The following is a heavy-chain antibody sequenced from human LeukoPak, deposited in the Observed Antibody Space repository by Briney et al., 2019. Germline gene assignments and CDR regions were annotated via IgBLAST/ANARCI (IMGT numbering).Heavy chain of an antibody. CDR1: GFTVSSNY. Sequence: GGSLRLSCAASGFTVSSNYMCWVRQAPGKGLEWVSVIYSGGSTYYADSVKGRFTISRDNSKNTLYLQMNSLRAEDTAVYYCASPTPTTVITIPGDYYYGMDVWGQGTTVTVSS. V-gene: IGHV3-53*01. CDR3: ASPTPTTVITIPGDYYYGMDV. D-gene: IGHD3-3*01. J-gene: IGHJ6*02. CDR2: IYSGGST.